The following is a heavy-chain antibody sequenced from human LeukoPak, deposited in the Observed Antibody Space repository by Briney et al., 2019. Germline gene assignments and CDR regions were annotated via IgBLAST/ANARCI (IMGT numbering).Heavy chain of an antibody. J-gene: IGHJ6*03. Sequence: PGRSLRLSCAASGVTFDDYAMHWVRQAPGKGLEWVSLISWDGGSTYYADSVKGRFTISRDNSKNSLYLQMNSLRAEDTALYYCAKDSRESKYYGSGSYYYYYYMDVWGKGTTVTISS. V-gene: IGHV3-43D*03. CDR3: AKDSRESKYYGSGSYYYYYYMDV. D-gene: IGHD3-10*01. CDR1: GVTFDDYA. CDR2: ISWDGGST.